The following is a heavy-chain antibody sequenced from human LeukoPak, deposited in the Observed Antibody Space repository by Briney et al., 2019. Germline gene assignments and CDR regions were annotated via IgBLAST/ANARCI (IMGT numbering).Heavy chain of an antibody. CDR2: INPSGGAT. CDR3: ARARDYRSSAYPPDY. D-gene: IGHD3-22*01. J-gene: IGHJ4*02. V-gene: IGHV1-46*01. CDR1: GYTFTSYY. Sequence: ASVKASCRASGYTFTSYYVHWVRQAPGQGLEWMGLINPSGGATDYAQRFRGRVTMTRDTSTTTVYVELSSLRSEDTAVYYCARARDYRSSAYPPDYWGQGTLVTVSS.